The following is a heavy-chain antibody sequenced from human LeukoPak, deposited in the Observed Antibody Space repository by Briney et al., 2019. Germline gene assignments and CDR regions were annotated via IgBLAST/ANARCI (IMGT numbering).Heavy chain of an antibody. V-gene: IGHV3-33*01. J-gene: IGHJ4*02. Sequence: GRSLRLSCAASGFTFSSYGMHWVRQAPGKGLEWVAVIWYDGSNKYYADSVKGRFTISRDNSKNTLYLQMNSLRAEDTAVYYCARGGVATIGIDYWGQGTLVTVPS. CDR3: ARGGVATIGIDY. CDR2: IWYDGSNK. D-gene: IGHD5-12*01. CDR1: GFTFSSYG.